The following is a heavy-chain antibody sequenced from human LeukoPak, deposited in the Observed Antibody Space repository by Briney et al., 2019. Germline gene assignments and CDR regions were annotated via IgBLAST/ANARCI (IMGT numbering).Heavy chain of an antibody. CDR3: ARCHSSSSGDY. CDR1: GFTFSIYA. V-gene: IGHV3-7*05. J-gene: IGHJ4*02. D-gene: IGHD6-6*01. CDR2: IQQGGSEK. Sequence: GGSLRLSCAVSGFTFSIYAMNWVRQAPGKGLEWVANIQQGGSEKYYVDSVKGRFTISRDNAKNSLFLQMNSLRAEDTAVYYCARCHSSSSGDYWGQGTLVTVSS.